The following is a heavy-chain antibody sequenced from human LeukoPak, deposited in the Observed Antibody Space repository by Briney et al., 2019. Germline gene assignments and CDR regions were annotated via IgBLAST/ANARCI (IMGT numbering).Heavy chain of an antibody. CDR1: GFTFSSYA. D-gene: IGHD6-19*01. CDR3: ASEIAVAGPDYYYYYGMDV. V-gene: IGHV3-30*04. CDR2: ISYDGSNK. J-gene: IGHJ6*02. Sequence: GGSLRLSYAASGFTFSSYAMHWVRQAPGKGLEWVAVISYDGSNKYYADSVKGRFTISRDNSKNTLYLQMNNLRAEDTAVYYCASEIAVAGPDYYYYYGMDVWGQGTTVTVSS.